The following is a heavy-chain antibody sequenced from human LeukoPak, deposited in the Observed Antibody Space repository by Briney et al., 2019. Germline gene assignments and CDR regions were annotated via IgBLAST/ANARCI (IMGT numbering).Heavy chain of an antibody. J-gene: IGHJ5*02. Sequence: SQTLSLTCAISGDSVSCNSAAWNWIRQSPSRGLEWLGRTYYRSKWHTDYAGSVKSRITINPATSKNQFSLQLNSVTPEDTAVYYCAREAAAGTGWFDPWGQGTLVTVSS. CDR2: TYYRSKWHT. D-gene: IGHD6-13*01. V-gene: IGHV6-1*01. CDR3: AREAAAGTGWFDP. CDR1: GDSVSCNSAA.